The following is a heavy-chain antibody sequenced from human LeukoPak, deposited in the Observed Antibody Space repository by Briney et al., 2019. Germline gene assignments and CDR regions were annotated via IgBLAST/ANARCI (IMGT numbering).Heavy chain of an antibody. D-gene: IGHD3-22*01. CDR2: IKTDGSET. J-gene: IGHJ4*02. CDR1: RFSFNTYW. CDR3: TRDLNHDSSG. V-gene: IGHV3-7*01. Sequence: PGGSLRLFCAASRFSFNTYWMTCVSQAPGKGLECVANIKTDGSETYYLDSVKGRFTVSRDNAKNSLYLQMKNLRVEDTAVYYCTRDLNHDSSGWGQGTLVSVSS.